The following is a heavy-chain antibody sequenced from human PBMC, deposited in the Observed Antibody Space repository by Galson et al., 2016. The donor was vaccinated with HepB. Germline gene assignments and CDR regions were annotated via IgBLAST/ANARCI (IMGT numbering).Heavy chain of an antibody. Sequence: SLRLSCAASGFTFRTHAVHWVRQAPGKGLEWVGDSKYYPDSVKGRFTISRDNSKNTLYLQMNSLRPKDTAVYYCARYVDTSMAPFDYWGQGTLLTVSS. CDR2: SK. CDR3: ARYVDTSMAPFDY. J-gene: IGHJ4*02. V-gene: IGHV3-30*04. D-gene: IGHD5-18*01. CDR1: GFTFRTHA.